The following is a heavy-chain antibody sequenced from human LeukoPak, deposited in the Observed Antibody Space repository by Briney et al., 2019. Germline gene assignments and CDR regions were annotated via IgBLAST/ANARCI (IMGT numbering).Heavy chain of an antibody. D-gene: IGHD6-13*01. CDR1: GFTFSSYS. CDR2: ISSSSSYI. CDR3: ARDFLVGKIAPFDY. V-gene: IGHV3-21*01. Sequence: GGSLRLSCAASGFTFSSYSMNWVRQAPGKGLEWVSSISSSSSYIYYADSVKGRFTISRDNAKNSLYLHMNSLRAEDTAVYYCARDFLVGKIAPFDYWGQGTLVTVSS. J-gene: IGHJ4*02.